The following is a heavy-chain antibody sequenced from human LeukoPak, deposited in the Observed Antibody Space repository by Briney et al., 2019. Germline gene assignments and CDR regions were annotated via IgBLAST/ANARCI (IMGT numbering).Heavy chain of an antibody. V-gene: IGHV1-8*01. Sequence: ASVKVSCKASGYTFTNFDINWVRQASGQGLEWVGWMTPNNGNAGFAQKLQGRVTLTRDTSISTAYMELSRLRSDDTAVYYCAREGDGAVAVTYWGQGTLVTVSS. CDR1: GYTFTNFD. CDR2: MTPNNGNA. D-gene: IGHD6-19*01. CDR3: AREGDGAVAVTY. J-gene: IGHJ4*02.